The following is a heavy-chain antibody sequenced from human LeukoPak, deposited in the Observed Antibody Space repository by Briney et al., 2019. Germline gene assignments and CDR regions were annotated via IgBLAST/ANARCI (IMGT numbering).Heavy chain of an antibody. CDR1: GFTFSSYS. D-gene: IGHD6-13*01. CDR2: ISSSSSDI. J-gene: IGHJ4*02. CDR3: ARAAAGNRGWDWYYFDY. Sequence: GGSLRLSCAASGFTFSSYSMNWVRQAPGKGLEWVSSISSSSSDIYYADSVKGRFTISRDNAKNSLFLQMNNLRAGDTAVYYCARAAAGNRGWDWYYFDYWGQGTLVSVSS. V-gene: IGHV3-21*01.